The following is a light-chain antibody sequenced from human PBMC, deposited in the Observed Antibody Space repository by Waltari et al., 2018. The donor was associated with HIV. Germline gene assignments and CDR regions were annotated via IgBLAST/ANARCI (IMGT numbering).Light chain of an antibody. V-gene: IGKV1-NL1*01. CDR1: QPISNS. CDR3: QQYYSIPNT. J-gene: IGKJ2*01. Sequence: DVHMTQSPSSLSASGGDRVTITCRASQPISNSLAWYQQKPGKAPKPLVYGTSRLESGVPSRFSGSGSGTDYTLTISSLQPEDFASYYCQQYYSIPNTFGQGTKLEIK. CDR2: GTS.